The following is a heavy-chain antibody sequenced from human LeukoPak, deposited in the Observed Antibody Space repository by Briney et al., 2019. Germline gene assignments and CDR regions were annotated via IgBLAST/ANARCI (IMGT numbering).Heavy chain of an antibody. CDR2: IYSGGST. CDR3: ARLLWRHVGGPYFDY. CDR1: GFTVSSNY. V-gene: IGHV3-53*01. J-gene: IGHJ4*02. D-gene: IGHD3-16*01. Sequence: PGGSLRLSCAASGFTVSSNYMSWVRQAPGRGLGWVSLIYSGGSTYYADSVRGRFTISRDNSKNTLYLQMNSLRAEDTAVYYGARLLWRHVGGPYFDYWGQGTLVTVSS.